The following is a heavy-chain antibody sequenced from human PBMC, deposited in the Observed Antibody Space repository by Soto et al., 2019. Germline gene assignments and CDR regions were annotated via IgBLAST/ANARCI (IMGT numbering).Heavy chain of an antibody. CDR1: GFTFSSYG. D-gene: IGHD3-10*01. Sequence: QVQLVESGGGVVQPGRSPRLSCAASGFTFSSYGMHWVRQAPGKGLEWVAVISYDGSNKYYADSVKGRFTISRDNSKNTLYLQMNSLRAEDTAVYYCAKDMVRGVIIKGAFDYWGQGTLVTVSS. V-gene: IGHV3-30*18. CDR3: AKDMVRGVIIKGAFDY. CDR2: ISYDGSNK. J-gene: IGHJ4*02.